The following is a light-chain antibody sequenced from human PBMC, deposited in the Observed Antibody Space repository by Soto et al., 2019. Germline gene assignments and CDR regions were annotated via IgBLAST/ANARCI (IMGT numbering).Light chain of an antibody. Sequence: DIKMTQSPSTLSASVGDRVTITCRASQSISSSLAWYQQKPGKAPKLLIYDASNLESGVPSIFSGSGSGTEFTLTISSLPPDDFATYYCQQYSTYSTSAQGTKVDVK. CDR2: DAS. J-gene: IGKJ1*01. V-gene: IGKV1-5*01. CDR1: QSISSS. CDR3: QQYSTYST.